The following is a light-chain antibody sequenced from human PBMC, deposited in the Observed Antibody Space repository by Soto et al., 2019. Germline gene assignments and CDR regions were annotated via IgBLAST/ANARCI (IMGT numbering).Light chain of an antibody. J-gene: IGKJ5*01. CDR3: QQHNSFSIT. CDR2: DAS. Sequence: DIQMTQSPSTLPASVVDTVTITCRASQSVAGWLAWYQQKPGKAPTLLIYDASALPRGVPSRFSGSGSGTEFTLTINSLQADDFATYYCQQHNSFSITFGQGTRLEIK. CDR1: QSVAGW. V-gene: IGKV1-5*01.